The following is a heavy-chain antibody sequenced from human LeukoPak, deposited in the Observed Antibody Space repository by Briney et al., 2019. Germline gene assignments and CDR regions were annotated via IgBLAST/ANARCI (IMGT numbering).Heavy chain of an antibody. CDR2: INSGGDDT. CDR1: GFTFSISA. V-gene: IGHV3-23*01. CDR3: TKGGSYAPLDY. Sequence: GGSLRLSCAASGFTFSISAMTWVRQAPGKGLEWVSAINSGGDDTVHADSVKGRLTISRDNSKNTLYLQMNSLRAEDTAIYYCTKGGSYAPLDYWGQGTLVTVSS. J-gene: IGHJ4*02. D-gene: IGHD1-26*01.